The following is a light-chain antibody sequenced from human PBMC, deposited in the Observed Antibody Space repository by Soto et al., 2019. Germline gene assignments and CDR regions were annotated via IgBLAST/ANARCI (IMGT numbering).Light chain of an antibody. V-gene: IGLV2-23*01. CDR2: EDS. CDR1: SSDVGSYNL. Sequence: QSALTQPASVSGSPGQSITISCTRTSSDVGSYNLVSWYQHHPGNATKLMIYEDSKRPSGVSNRFSGSKSGNTASLTISGLQAEDEDDYYCCSYAGSRTYVVFGGGTKLTVL. CDR3: CSYAGSRTYVV. J-gene: IGLJ2*01.